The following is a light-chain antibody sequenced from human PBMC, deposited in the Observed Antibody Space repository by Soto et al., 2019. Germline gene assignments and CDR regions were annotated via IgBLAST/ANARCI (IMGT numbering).Light chain of an antibody. CDR1: QTISSW. J-gene: IGKJ1*01. CDR3: QHYKSYSEA. Sequence: DIQMNQSPSTLSGSVGDRVTITCRASQTISSWLAWYQQKPGKAPKLLIYKASTLKSGGPSRFSGSGSGTEFTLTISSLQPDDFATYYCQHYKSYSEAFGQGTKVELK. V-gene: IGKV1-5*03. CDR2: KAS.